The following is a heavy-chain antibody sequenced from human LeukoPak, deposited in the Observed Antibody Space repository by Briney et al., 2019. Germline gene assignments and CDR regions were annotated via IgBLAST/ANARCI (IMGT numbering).Heavy chain of an antibody. D-gene: IGHD3-10*01. V-gene: IGHV3-30*18. CDR2: ISSDVTNK. J-gene: IGHJ5*02. CDR3: AKDSLATSGSSLGNWFDP. CDR1: GFTLSTFC. Sequence: GGSLRLSCAVSGFTLSTFCMHWVRRAPGEGLEWVAVISSDVTNKFYADSVKGRFTISTDNSKKTLYLQMSSLRPEDTAVYYCAKDSLATSGSSLGNWFDPWGQGTLVAVSS.